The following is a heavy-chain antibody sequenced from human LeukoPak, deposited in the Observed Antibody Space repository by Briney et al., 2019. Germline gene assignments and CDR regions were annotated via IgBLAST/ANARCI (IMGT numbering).Heavy chain of an antibody. Sequence: SETLSLTCTVSGDSISNYYWSWIRQPPGKGLEWIGYVYYSGSTTYNPSLKSRVTMSVDTSKNHFSLNLTSVTAADTAVYYCARSISGTRSKFDCWGQGTLVTVSS. J-gene: IGHJ5*01. CDR3: ARSISGTRSKFDC. CDR2: VYYSGST. D-gene: IGHD1/OR15-1a*01. CDR1: GDSISNYY. V-gene: IGHV4-59*08.